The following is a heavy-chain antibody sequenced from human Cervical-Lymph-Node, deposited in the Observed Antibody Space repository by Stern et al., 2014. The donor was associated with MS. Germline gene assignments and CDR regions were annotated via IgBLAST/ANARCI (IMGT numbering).Heavy chain of an antibody. Sequence: EDQLVESGGGVVRPGRSLRLSCAASGFTFEDYGMSWVRQAPGKGLEWVRAINWNGGSTVYAGSVQGRFTISRDNAKNSLYLQMNSLRAEDTALYHCARAFCTGGVCYSFPFYGMDVWGQGTTVTVSS. CDR1: GFTFEDYG. V-gene: IGHV3-20*01. J-gene: IGHJ6*02. D-gene: IGHD2-8*02. CDR2: INWNGGST. CDR3: ARAFCTGGVCYSFPFYGMDV.